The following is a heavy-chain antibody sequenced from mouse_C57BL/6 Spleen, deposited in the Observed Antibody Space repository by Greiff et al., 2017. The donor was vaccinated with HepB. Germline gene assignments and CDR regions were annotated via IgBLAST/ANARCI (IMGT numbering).Heavy chain of an antibody. D-gene: IGHD2-4*01. Sequence: LVESGPELVKPGASVKISCKASGYSFTSYYIHWVKQRPGQGLEWIGWIYPGSGNTKYNEKFKGKATLTADTSSSTAYMQLSSLTSEDSAVYYCARVVYDYDTMDYWGQGTSVTVSS. CDR2: IYPGSGNT. CDR1: GYSFTSYY. V-gene: IGHV1-66*01. CDR3: ARVVYDYDTMDY. J-gene: IGHJ4*01.